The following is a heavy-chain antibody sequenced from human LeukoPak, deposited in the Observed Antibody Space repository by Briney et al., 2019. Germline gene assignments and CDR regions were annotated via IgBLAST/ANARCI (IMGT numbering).Heavy chain of an antibody. CDR2: ISYDGSNK. D-gene: IGHD3-22*01. CDR3: AKRGVVIRVILVGFHKEAYYFDS. Sequence: PGRSLRLSCAASGFTFSSYAMHWVRQAPGKGLEWVAVISYDGSNKYYADSVKGRFTISRDNSKNTLYLQMNNLRAGDTAVYFCAKRGVVIRVILVGFHKEAYYFDSWGQGALVTVSS. CDR1: GFTFSSYA. J-gene: IGHJ4*02. V-gene: IGHV3-30*04.